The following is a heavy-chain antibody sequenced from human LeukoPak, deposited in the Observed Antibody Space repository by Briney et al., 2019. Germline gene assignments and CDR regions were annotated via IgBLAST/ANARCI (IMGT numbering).Heavy chain of an antibody. D-gene: IGHD2-2*01. CDR2: ISSSSSTI. J-gene: IGHJ4*02. V-gene: IGHV3-48*01. Sequence: GGSLRLSCAASGFTFSSYSMNWVRQAPGKGLEWVSYISSSSSTIYYADSVKGRFTTSRDNSKNTLYLQMNSLRAEDTAVYYCAKESPRLGYCSSTSCFGGDLFDYWGQGTLVTVSS. CDR3: AKESPRLGYCSSTSCFGGDLFDY. CDR1: GFTFSSYS.